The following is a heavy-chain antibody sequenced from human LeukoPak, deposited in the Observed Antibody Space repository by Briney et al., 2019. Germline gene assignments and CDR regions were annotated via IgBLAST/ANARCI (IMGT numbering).Heavy chain of an antibody. J-gene: IGHJ4*02. CDR3: ARDKSYGDSEDY. D-gene: IGHD4-17*01. Sequence: GGSLRLSCSASGFTFSNYWMSWVRQAPGKGLEWVANIKQDGREKYYVDSVKGRFTISRDNAKNSLYLQMNSLRAEDTAVYYCARDKSYGDSEDYWGQGTLVTVSS. CDR2: IKQDGREK. V-gene: IGHV3-7*05. CDR1: GFTFSNYW.